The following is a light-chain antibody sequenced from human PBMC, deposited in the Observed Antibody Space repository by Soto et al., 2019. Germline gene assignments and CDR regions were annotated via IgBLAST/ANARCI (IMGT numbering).Light chain of an antibody. CDR1: QSFSSSN. J-gene: IGKJ4*01. CDR2: NAS. CDR3: QRYGGSPPVT. Sequence: EVVLTQSPGTLSLSPGERATLSCRASQSFSSSNLAWYQHKPGQPPKLIVYNASRRATGIPDRFSGSGSGTDFTLNISRLEPEDFALYYCQRYGGSPPVTCGGGTKVDIK. V-gene: IGKV3-20*01.